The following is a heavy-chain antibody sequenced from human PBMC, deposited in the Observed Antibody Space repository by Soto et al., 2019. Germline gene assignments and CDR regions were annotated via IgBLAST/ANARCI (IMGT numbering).Heavy chain of an antibody. CDR1: GFTFSNYE. CDR2: IDPHGGTT. CDR3: AKDVGFCSRAKCYAYDY. J-gene: IGHJ4*02. D-gene: IGHD2-2*01. Sequence: GGPLRLSCAASGFTFSNYEMHWVLQDPGKGLEYVSAIDPHGGTTYYANSVKGRFTISRDNSKNTLFLQMGSLRAEEMAVYYCAKDVGFCSRAKCYAYDYWGQGTLVTVSS. V-gene: IGHV3-64*01.